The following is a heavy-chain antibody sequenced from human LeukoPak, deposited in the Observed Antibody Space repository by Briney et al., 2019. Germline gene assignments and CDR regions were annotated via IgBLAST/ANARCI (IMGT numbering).Heavy chain of an antibody. Sequence: TSETLSLTCAVYGGSFSGYYWSWIRQPPGKGLEWIGEINHSGSTNYNPSLKSRVTISVDTSKNQFSLKLSSVTAADTAVYYCARGRYCSSTSCGNFDYWGQGTLVTVSS. CDR1: GGSFSGYY. CDR3: ARGRYCSSTSCGNFDY. V-gene: IGHV4-34*01. J-gene: IGHJ4*02. D-gene: IGHD2-2*01. CDR2: INHSGST.